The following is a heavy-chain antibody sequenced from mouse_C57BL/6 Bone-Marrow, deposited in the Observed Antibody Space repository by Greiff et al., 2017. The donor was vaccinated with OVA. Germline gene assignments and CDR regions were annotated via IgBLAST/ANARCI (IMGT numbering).Heavy chain of an antibody. CDR3: ARDCTFYAMDY. V-gene: IGHV3-6*01. CDR1: GYSITSVYY. CDR2: ISYYGSN. J-gene: IGHJ4*01. Sequence: EVQLVESGPGLVKPSQSLSLTCSVTGYSITSVYYWNWILQFPGNKLEWMGYISYYGSNNYNPSLKNRISITRDTSKNQFFLKLNSVTTEDTATYYCARDCTFYAMDYWGQGTSVTVSS.